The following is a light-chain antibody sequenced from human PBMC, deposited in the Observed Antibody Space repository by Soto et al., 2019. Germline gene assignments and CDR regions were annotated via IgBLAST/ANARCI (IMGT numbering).Light chain of an antibody. V-gene: IGLV2-11*01. CDR1: SIDFGGYNY. Sequence: HSVLTQPRSVSGSPGQSVTISCTGTSIDFGGYNYVSWYQHHPGKAPKLMIYDVSERPSGVPDRFSGSKSGNTASLTISGLQAEDEADYYCCSYAGTFYVFGTGTKVTVL. CDR2: DVS. J-gene: IGLJ1*01. CDR3: CSYAGTFYV.